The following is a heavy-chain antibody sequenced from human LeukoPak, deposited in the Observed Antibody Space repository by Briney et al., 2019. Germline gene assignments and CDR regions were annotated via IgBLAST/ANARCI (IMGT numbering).Heavy chain of an antibody. CDR3: ARDPHSSGWYFKSHGWFDP. D-gene: IGHD6-19*01. V-gene: IGHV3-74*01. CDR1: GFTFSSYR. J-gene: IGHJ5*02. CDR2: INSDGSST. Sequence: GGSLRLSRAASGFTFSSYRMHWVRQAPGKGLVWVSRINSDGSSTSYADSVKGRFTISRDNAKNTLYLQMNSLRAEDTAVYYCARDPHSSGWYFKSHGWFDPWGQGTLVTVSS.